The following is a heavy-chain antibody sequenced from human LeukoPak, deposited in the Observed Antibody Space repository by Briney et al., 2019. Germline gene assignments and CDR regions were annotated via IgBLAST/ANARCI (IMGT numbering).Heavy chain of an antibody. CDR2: ISYDGSNK. J-gene: IGHJ4*02. Sequence: PGGSLRLSCAASGFTFSSYAMHWVRQAPGKGLEWVAVISYDGSNKYYADSVKGRFTISRDNSKNTLYLQMNSLRAEDTAVYYCARVHEGDIVVVPPDYWGQGTLVTVCS. CDR3: ARVHEGDIVVVPPDY. V-gene: IGHV3-30*01. D-gene: IGHD2-2*01. CDR1: GFTFSSYA.